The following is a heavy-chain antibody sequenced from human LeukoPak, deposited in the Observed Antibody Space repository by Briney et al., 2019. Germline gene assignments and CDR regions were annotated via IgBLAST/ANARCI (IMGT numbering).Heavy chain of an antibody. J-gene: IGHJ4*02. V-gene: IGHV1-2*02. D-gene: IGHD6-6*01. CDR3: ARKLPWPH. CDR2: INPNSGGT. CDR1: GYTFTGYY. Sequence: ASVKVSCKTSGYTFTGYYMHWVRQAPGQGLEWMGWINPNSGGTNYAQKFQGRVTMTTDTSVSTAYMELSGLRSDDTAVYYCARKLPWPHWGQGTLVTVSS.